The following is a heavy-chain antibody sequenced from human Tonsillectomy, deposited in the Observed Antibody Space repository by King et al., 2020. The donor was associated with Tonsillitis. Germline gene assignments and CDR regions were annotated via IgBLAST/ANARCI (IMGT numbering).Heavy chain of an antibody. CDR1: GDSINSYY. D-gene: IGHD5-24*01. CDR3: VKGGRDGYSAWYLEL. Sequence: QLQESGPGLVKPSETLSLTCAVSGDSINSYYWSWIRQPPGKGLEWIGHIYNSGTTNYNPSLKSRVTISVDTSKNQVSLKLRSVSAADTAVYYCVKGGRDGYSAWYLELWGRGTLVTVSS. CDR2: IYNSGTT. J-gene: IGHJ2*01. V-gene: IGHV4-59*08.